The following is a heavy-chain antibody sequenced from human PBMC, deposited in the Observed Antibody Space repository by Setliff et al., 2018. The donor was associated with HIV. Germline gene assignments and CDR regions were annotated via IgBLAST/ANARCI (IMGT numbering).Heavy chain of an antibody. CDR3: ARSEDYYDSSGDAFEI. Sequence: SETLSLTCTVSGGAISTYSWTWIRQPPGKGLEWIGYIYSSGSTHQNPSLKSRVTMSVDTSKNQFSLKLSSVTAADTAVYYCARSEDYYDSSGDAFEIWGQGTMVTVSS. CDR1: GGAISTYS. V-gene: IGHV4-4*09. CDR2: IYSSGST. D-gene: IGHD3-22*01. J-gene: IGHJ3*02.